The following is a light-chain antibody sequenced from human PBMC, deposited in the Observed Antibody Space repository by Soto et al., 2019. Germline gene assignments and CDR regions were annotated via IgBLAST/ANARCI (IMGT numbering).Light chain of an antibody. V-gene: IGLV2-14*01. CDR3: TYNTSSSTLRV. J-gene: IGLJ1*01. CDR2: EVS. Sequence: QSALTQPASVSGSPGQSITISCTGTSSDVGGYNYVSWYQQHPGKAPQLMIFEVSTRPSGVSNRFSVSKSGNTSSLTIAGLHAEDEADYYCTYNTSSSTLRVFGIGTKLTVL. CDR1: SSDVGGYNY.